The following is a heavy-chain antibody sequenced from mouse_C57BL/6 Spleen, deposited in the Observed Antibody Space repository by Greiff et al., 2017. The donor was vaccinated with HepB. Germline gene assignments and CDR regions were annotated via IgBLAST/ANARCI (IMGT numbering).Heavy chain of an antibody. V-gene: IGHV5-16*01. CDR3: ARDFDGYGFDY. CDR1: GFTFSDYY. Sequence: EVRLVESEGGLVQPGSSMKLSCTASGFTFSDYYMAWVRQVPEKGLEWVANINYDGSSTYYLDSLKSRFIISRDNAKNILYLKMSSLKSEDTATYYCARDFDGYGFDYWGQGTTLTVSS. J-gene: IGHJ2*01. CDR2: INYDGSST. D-gene: IGHD2-3*01.